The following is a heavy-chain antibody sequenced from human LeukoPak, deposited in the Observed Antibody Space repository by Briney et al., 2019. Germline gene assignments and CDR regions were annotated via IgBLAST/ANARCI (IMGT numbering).Heavy chain of an antibody. V-gene: IGHV1-69*05. D-gene: IGHD3-3*01. CDR2: IIPIFGTA. J-gene: IGHJ6*03. CDR3: ARRDFWSGYYKEAYYYYMDV. Sequence: SVKVSCKASGGTFSSYAISWVRQAPGQGLEWIGGIIPIFGTANYAQKFQGRVTITTDESTSTAYMELSSLRSEDTAVYYCARRDFWSGYYKEAYYYYMDVWGKGTTVTVSS. CDR1: GGTFSSYA.